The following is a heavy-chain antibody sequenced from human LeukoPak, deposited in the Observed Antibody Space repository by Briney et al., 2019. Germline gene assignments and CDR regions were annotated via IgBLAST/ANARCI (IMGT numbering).Heavy chain of an antibody. D-gene: IGHD2/OR15-2a*01. Sequence: PGGSLRLSCAASGFTFSSYSMNWVRQAPGKGLEWVSSISSSSSYIYYADSVKGRFTISRDNAKNSLYLQMNSLRAEDTAVYYCASRTNIEQETRPFDYWGQGTLVTVSS. V-gene: IGHV3-21*01. CDR3: ASRTNIEQETRPFDY. CDR2: ISSSSSYI. CDR1: GFTFSSYS. J-gene: IGHJ4*02.